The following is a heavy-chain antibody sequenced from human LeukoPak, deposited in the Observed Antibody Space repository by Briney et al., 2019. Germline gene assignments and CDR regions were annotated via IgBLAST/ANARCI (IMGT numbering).Heavy chain of an antibody. V-gene: IGHV4-34*01. CDR2: INHSGST. D-gene: IGHD5-12*01. Sequence: SETLSLTCAVYGGSFSGYYWSWIRQPPGKGLEWIGEINHSGSTDYNPSLKSRVTISVDTSKNQFSLRLNSVTAADTAVYYCTRRRGYDSNWFDPWGQGTLVTVSS. CDR3: TRRRGYDSNWFDP. J-gene: IGHJ5*02. CDR1: GGSFSGYY.